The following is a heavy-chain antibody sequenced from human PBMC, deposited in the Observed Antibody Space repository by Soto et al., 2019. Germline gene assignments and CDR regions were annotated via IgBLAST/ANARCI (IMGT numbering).Heavy chain of an antibody. V-gene: IGHV3-33*01. CDR1: GFTFSSYG. CDR3: ARAGGGYDSSGYYLNWFDP. CDR2: IWYDGSNK. J-gene: IGHJ5*02. D-gene: IGHD3-22*01. Sequence: GGSLRPSCAASGFTFSSYGMHWVRQAPGKGLEWVAVIWYDGSNKYYADSVKGRFTISRDNSKNTLYLQMNSLRAEDTAVYYCARAGGGYDSSGYYLNWFDPWGQGTLVTVSS.